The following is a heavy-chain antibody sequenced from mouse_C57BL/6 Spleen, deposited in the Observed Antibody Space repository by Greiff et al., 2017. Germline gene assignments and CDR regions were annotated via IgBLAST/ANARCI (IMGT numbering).Heavy chain of an antibody. CDR3: TRGGGFTTNYFDY. CDR2: IDPETGGT. J-gene: IGHJ2*01. V-gene: IGHV1-15*01. Sequence: QVQLQQSGAELVRPGASVTLSCKASGYTFTDYEMHWVKQTPVHGLEWIGAIDPETGGTAYNQKFKGKAILTADKSSSTAYMELRSLTSEDSAVYYCTRGGGFTTNYFDYWGQGTTLTVSS. D-gene: IGHD2-12*01. CDR1: GYTFTDYE.